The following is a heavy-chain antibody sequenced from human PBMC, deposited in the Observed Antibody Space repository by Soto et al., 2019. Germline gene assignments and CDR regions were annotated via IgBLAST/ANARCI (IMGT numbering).Heavy chain of an antibody. D-gene: IGHD1-1*01. CDR1: GYAFTTYG. V-gene: IGHV1-18*01. CDR2: ISAHNGNT. Sequence: QVHLVQSGAEVKKPGASVKVSCKGSGYAFTTYGITCVRQAPGQGLEWMGWISAHNGNTNYAQKLQGRVTVTRDTSTSTAYMELRSLRSDVTGGYYCARGRYGDYWGQGALVTVSS. CDR3: ARGRYGDY. J-gene: IGHJ4*02.